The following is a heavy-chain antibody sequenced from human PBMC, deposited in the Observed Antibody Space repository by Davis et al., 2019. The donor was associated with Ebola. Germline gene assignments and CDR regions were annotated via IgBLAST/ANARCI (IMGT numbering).Heavy chain of an antibody. CDR3: ARDNYWKLDY. V-gene: IGHV3-21*01. Sequence: GESLKISCAASGFTFSTYSMNWVRQAPGKGLEWVSAISGDSNYIYYADSVKGRFTISRDNARNSFYLQMNSLRVEDTAVYYCARDNYWKLDYWGQGILVTVSS. J-gene: IGHJ4*02. CDR2: ISGDSNYI. D-gene: IGHD4-11*01. CDR1: GFTFSTYS.